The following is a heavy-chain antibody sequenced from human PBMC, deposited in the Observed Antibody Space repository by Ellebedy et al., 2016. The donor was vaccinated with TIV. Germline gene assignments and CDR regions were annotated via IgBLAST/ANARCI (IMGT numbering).Heavy chain of an antibody. CDR1: GFTFSSYG. D-gene: IGHD1-26*01. CDR3: ANKDSGSLNY. Sequence: PGGSLRLSCAASGFTFSSYGMHWVRQAPGKGLEWVAVIWYDGSNKYYADSVKGRFTISRDNSKNTLYLQMNSLRVEDTAVYYCANKDSGSLNYWGQGTLVTVSS. V-gene: IGHV3-33*06. J-gene: IGHJ4*02. CDR2: IWYDGSNK.